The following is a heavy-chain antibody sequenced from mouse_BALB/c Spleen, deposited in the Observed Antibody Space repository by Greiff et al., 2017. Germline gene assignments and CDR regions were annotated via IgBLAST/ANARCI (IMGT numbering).Heavy chain of an antibody. CDR1: GFTFSSFG. D-gene: IGHD1-1*01. CDR2: ISSGSSTI. J-gene: IGHJ4*01. V-gene: IGHV5-17*02. CDR3: ARWYYGSSYGAMDY. Sequence: EVKLVESGGGLVQPGGSRKLSCAASGFTFSSFGMHWVRQAPEKGLEWVAYISSGSSTIYYADTVKGRFTISRDNPKNTLFLQMTSLRSEDTAMYYCARWYYGSSYGAMDYWGQGTSVTVSS.